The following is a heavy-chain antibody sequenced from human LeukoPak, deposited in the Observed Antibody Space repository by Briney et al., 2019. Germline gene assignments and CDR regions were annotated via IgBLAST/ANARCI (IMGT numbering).Heavy chain of an antibody. CDR2: ISGSGGST. CDR1: GFTFSSYG. V-gene: IGHV3-23*01. J-gene: IGHJ6*03. D-gene: IGHD3-9*01. CDR3: AKTYYDILTGYSDYYYMDV. Sequence: GGSLRLSCAASGFTFSSYGMSWVRQAPGKGLEWVSAISGSGGSTYYADSVKGRFTISRDNSKNTLYLQMNSLRAEDTAVYYRAKTYYDILTGYSDYYYMDVWGKGTTVTISS.